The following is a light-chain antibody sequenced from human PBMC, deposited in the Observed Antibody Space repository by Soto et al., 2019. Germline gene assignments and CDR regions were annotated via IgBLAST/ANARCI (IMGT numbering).Light chain of an antibody. J-gene: IGLJ3*02. Sequence: QSALTQPASVSGSPGQSISISCAGSSSDVGAYNFVSWYQQHPGKVPKLLIYEVSKRPSGISTRFSGSKSGSTASLTISGLQSDDEADYYCSSFTATNTWVFGGRTKLTVL. V-gene: IGLV2-14*01. CDR3: SSFTATNTWV. CDR1: SSDVGAYNF. CDR2: EVS.